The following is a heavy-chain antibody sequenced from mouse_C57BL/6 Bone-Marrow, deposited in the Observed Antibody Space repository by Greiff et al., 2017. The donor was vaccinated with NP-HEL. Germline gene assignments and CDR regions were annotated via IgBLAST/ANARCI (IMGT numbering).Heavy chain of an antibody. D-gene: IGHD1-1*02. CDR3: AFLLSGFAY. Sequence: VKLMESGPGLVQPSQSLSITCTVSGFSLTSYGVHWVRQSPGKGLEWLGVIWSGGSTDYNAAFISRLSISKDNSKSQVFFKMNSLQADDTAIYYCAFLLSGFAYWGQGTLVTVSA. V-gene: IGHV2-2*01. J-gene: IGHJ3*01. CDR1: GFSLTSYG. CDR2: IWSGGST.